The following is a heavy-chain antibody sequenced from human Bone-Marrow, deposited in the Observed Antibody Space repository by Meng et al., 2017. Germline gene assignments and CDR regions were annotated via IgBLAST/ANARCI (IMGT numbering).Heavy chain of an antibody. V-gene: IGHV3-9*01. CDR2: ISWNSGSI. Sequence: GGSLRLSCAASGFTFDDYAMHWVRQAPGKGLEWVSGISWNSGSIGYADSVKGRFTISRDNAKNSLYLQMNSLRAEDTAVYYCARDKLLWFGESQGPWGQGTLVTVSS. J-gene: IGHJ5*02. CDR3: ARDKLLWFGESQGP. CDR1: GFTFDDYA. D-gene: IGHD3-10*01.